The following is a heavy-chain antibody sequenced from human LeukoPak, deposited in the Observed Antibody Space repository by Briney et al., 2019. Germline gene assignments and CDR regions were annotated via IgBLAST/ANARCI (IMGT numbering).Heavy chain of an antibody. CDR1: VCTFSNQA. Sequence: SSVKVSCYDSVCTFSNQAISWLRQDPGQALEWMGGIIPIFGTANYAQKSQGRVTITADKSTSTGYMELSSLRSDDTAVYYCASGKPHYYYYYMDVWGKGTTVTVSS. CDR2: IIPIFGTA. CDR3: ASGKPHYYYYYMDV. V-gene: IGHV1-69*06. J-gene: IGHJ6*03. D-gene: IGHD1-14*01.